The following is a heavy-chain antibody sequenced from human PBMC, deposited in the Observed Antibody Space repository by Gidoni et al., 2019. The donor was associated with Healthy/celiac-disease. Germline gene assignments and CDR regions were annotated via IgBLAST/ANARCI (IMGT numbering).Heavy chain of an antibody. D-gene: IGHD6-13*01. Sequence: QVQLQQWGAGLLKPSETLSLTCAVYGGSFSGYYWSWFRQPPGKGLEWIGEINHSGSTNYNPSLKSRVTISVDTSKNQFSLKLSSVTAADTAVYYCARGELRAAAGPKFDYWGQGTLVTVSS. V-gene: IGHV4-34*01. CDR3: ARGELRAAAGPKFDY. J-gene: IGHJ4*02. CDR1: GGSFSGYY. CDR2: INHSGST.